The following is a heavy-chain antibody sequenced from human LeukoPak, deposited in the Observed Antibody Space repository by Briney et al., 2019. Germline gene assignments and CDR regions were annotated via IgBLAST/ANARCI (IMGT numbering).Heavy chain of an antibody. CDR3: ARVYDYVWGSYRYAFDI. J-gene: IGHJ3*02. V-gene: IGHV4-4*07. Sequence: SETLSLTCTVSGGSIRTFYLSWIRQPVGKGLEWIGRMSPSATTYNPSLRSRVTMSIDTSKSQFFLNLRSVTAADTAVYYCARVYDYVWGSYRYAFDIWGQGTMVTVSS. CDR2: MSPSAT. D-gene: IGHD3-16*02. CDR1: GGSIRTFY.